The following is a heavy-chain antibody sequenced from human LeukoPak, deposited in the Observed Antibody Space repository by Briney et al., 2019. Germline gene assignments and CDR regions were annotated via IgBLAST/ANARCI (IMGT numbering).Heavy chain of an antibody. D-gene: IGHD3-10*01. Sequence: PGGSLRLSCAASGFTFTSYAMGWVRQSPGKGLEWVSTISAGGTNTDYVDSVKGRFTISRDNAKNSLYLQMNSLRAEDTAVYYCASGRSGSEDFDYWGQGTLVTVSS. CDR3: ASGRSGSEDFDY. CDR1: GFTFTSYA. V-gene: IGHV3-21*04. J-gene: IGHJ4*02. CDR2: ISAGGTNT.